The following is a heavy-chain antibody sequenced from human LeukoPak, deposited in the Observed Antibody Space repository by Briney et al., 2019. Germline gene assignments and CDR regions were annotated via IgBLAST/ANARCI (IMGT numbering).Heavy chain of an antibody. V-gene: IGHV3-53*01. D-gene: IGHD2-15*01. Sequence: GGSLRLSCAASGFTVSSIHMVWVRQAPGKGLEWVSVTYTGGNSYYADSVKGRFIISRDISKNTLYLQMNSLRAEDSALYYCGGGGRGSAEVVPPLFFDFGGKGTMVPFSS. CDR2: TYTGGNS. CDR1: GFTVSSIH. CDR3: GGGGRGSAEVVPPLFFDF. J-gene: IGHJ3*01.